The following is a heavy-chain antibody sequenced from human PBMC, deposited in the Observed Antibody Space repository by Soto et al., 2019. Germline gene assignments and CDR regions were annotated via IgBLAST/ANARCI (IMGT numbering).Heavy chain of an antibody. D-gene: IGHD1-1*01. CDR1: GFTFKSYG. J-gene: IGHJ4*02. Sequence: QVQLVESGGGVVQPGMSLRLSCSASGFTFKSYGMHWVRQAPGKGLESVAIISYDGNNNYYAESVQGRFTIARDKSKDTLYMQLNSLRAEDTAMYYCAKEWWNECYYFDYWGQGTLVTVSS. CDR3: AKEWWNECYYFDY. V-gene: IGHV3-30*18. CDR2: ISYDGNNN.